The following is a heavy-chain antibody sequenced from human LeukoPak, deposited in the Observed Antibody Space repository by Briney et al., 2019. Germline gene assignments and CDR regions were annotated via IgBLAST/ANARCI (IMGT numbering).Heavy chain of an antibody. D-gene: IGHD5/OR15-5a*01. CDR3: ARDVSLYDGKSGWFDP. J-gene: IGHJ5*02. Sequence: PGGSLRLSCEASGFTFTSYAMHWVRQAPGKGREWLAIIAHDGDSAVSAYSVKGRLTLSRDNSKNTLYLQMNSLSAEDTAVYYCARDVSLYDGKSGWFDPWGQGALVYV. CDR2: IAHDGDSA. V-gene: IGHV3-30*04. CDR1: GFTFTSYA.